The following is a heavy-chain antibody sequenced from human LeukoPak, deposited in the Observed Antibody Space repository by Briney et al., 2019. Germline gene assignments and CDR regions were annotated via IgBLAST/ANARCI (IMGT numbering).Heavy chain of an antibody. CDR3: ARGCCSGGTCYLVENWFDP. CDR2: INPNSGGT. D-gene: IGHD2-15*01. CDR1: GYTFTGYY. J-gene: IGHJ5*02. V-gene: IGHV1-2*06. Sequence: ASVKVSCKASGYTFTGYYMYWVRQAPGQGLEWMGRINPNSGGTDYAQNFQGRVTMTRDTSMSTAYMELSRLRSDDTAVYYCARGCCSGGTCYLVENWFDPWGQGTLVTVXS.